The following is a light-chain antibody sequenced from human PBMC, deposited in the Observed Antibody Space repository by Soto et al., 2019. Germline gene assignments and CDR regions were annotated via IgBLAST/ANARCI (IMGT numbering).Light chain of an antibody. Sequence: DIVMTQSPDSLAVSLGERATINCKSSQSVLYSSNNKNYLAWYQQKPGQPPKLLIYWASTRESGVPDRFSGRGSGKDFTLTISSLQAEDGAFFYCQKYYSPPLTLGGGTKGEIK. CDR1: QSVLYSSNNKNY. J-gene: IGKJ4*01. V-gene: IGKV4-1*01. CDR2: WAS. CDR3: QKYYSPPLT.